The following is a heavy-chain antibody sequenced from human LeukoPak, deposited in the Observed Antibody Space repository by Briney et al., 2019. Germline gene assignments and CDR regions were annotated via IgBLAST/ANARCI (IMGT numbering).Heavy chain of an antibody. J-gene: IGHJ4*02. D-gene: IGHD3-22*01. CDR2: ISSDGNTT. V-gene: IGHV3-74*01. CDR3: ARVETYYYDSGAYRDVDY. Sequence: GGSLRLSCEAAGFTFSKYWMHWVRQAPGKGLVWVAHISSDGNTTNYADSVKGRFRISRDNAKNTLSLQMRSLRAEDTAVYYCARVETYYYDSGAYRDVDYWGQGTLVTVSS. CDR1: GFTFSKYW.